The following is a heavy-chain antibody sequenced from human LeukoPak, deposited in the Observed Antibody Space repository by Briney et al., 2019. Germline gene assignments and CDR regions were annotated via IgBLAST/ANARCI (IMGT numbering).Heavy chain of an antibody. D-gene: IGHD1-26*01. CDR2: MYYSGSST. Sequence: SETLSLTCTVSGGSISSYYWSWVRQPPGKGLEWIGYMYYSGSSTNYNPSLKSRVTISVDRSKNQFSLKLSSVTAADTAVYYCARQGHKLTLVDYYGMGVWGQGTTVTVSS. CDR1: GGSISSYY. V-gene: IGHV4-59*08. CDR3: ARQGHKLTLVDYYGMGV. J-gene: IGHJ6*02.